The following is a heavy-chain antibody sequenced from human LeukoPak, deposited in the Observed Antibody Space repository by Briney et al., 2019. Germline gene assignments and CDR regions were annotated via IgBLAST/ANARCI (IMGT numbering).Heavy chain of an antibody. V-gene: IGHV3-30*18. J-gene: IGHJ3*02. D-gene: IGHD3-22*01. CDR1: GFTFSSYG. CDR2: IPYDGSNK. CDR3: AKHYDTHAFDI. Sequence: GGSLRLSCAASGFTFSSYGMHWVRQAPGKGLEWVAIIPYDGSNKYYADSVQGRFTISRDNSKNTLYLQMNSLRAEDTAVYYCAKHYDTHAFDIWGQGTLVTVSS.